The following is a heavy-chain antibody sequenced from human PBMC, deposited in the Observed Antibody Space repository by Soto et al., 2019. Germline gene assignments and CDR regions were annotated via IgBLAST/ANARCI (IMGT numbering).Heavy chain of an antibody. Sequence: SETLSLTCTVSGGSISSYYWSWIRQPPGKGLEWIGYIYYSGSTNYNPSLKSRVTISVDTSKNQFSLKLSSVTAADTAVYYCARHGGYCSGGSCYSGLDPWGQGTLVTVSS. CDR3: ARHGGYCSGGSCYSGLDP. D-gene: IGHD2-15*01. V-gene: IGHV4-59*08. CDR1: GGSISSYY. J-gene: IGHJ5*02. CDR2: IYYSGST.